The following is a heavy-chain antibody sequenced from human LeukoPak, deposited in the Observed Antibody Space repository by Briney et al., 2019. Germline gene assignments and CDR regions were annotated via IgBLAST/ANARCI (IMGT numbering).Heavy chain of an antibody. V-gene: IGHV3-7*01. J-gene: IGHJ4*02. CDR3: ARDCTNGVCYFYYFDY. Sequence: GGSLRLSCAASGFTFSSYWMSWVRQAPGKGLEWVANIKQDGSEKYYVDSVKGRFTISRDNAKNSLYLQMNSLRAEDTAVYYCARDCTNGVCYFYYFDYWGQGTLVTVSS. CDR2: IKQDGSEK. D-gene: IGHD2-8*01. CDR1: GFTFSSYW.